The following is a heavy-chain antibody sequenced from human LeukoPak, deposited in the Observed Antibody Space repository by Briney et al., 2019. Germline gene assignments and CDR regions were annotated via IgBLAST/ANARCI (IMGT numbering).Heavy chain of an antibody. D-gene: IGHD5-18*01. Sequence: PGGSLRLSCVASGFTFSSYGMTWVRQAPGKGPEWVSLISGSAGRTYYADSVKGRFSISRDNSKNTMYLQMNSLRAEDTAVYYCAKGSGRGYSYGLEYWGQGTLVTVSS. CDR3: AKGSGRGYSYGLEY. CDR2: ISGSAGRT. V-gene: IGHV3-23*01. CDR1: GFTFSSYG. J-gene: IGHJ4*02.